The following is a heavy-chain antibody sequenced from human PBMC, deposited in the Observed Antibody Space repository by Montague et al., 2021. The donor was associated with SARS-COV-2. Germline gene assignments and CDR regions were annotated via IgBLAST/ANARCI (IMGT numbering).Heavy chain of an antibody. CDR1: GYSISTGYY. V-gene: IGHV4-38-2*02. J-gene: IGHJ3*02. CDR2: IYRSGST. Sequence: SETLSLTCTVSGYSISTGYYWGWIRQPPGKGLEWIGTIYRSGSTYFNPSLKSRVTISVDTSKNQFSLNLSSATAADTAVYYCAKVAGSHDTFDIWGRGTMVTVSS. D-gene: IGHD6-19*01. CDR3: AKVAGSHDTFDI.